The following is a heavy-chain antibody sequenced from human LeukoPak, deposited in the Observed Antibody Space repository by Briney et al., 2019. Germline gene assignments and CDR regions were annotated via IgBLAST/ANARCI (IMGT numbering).Heavy chain of an antibody. CDR3: ATRAWEGWFDP. V-gene: IGHV1-69*13. CDR1: GYTFTSYG. CDR2: IIPIFGTA. J-gene: IGHJ5*02. D-gene: IGHD1-26*01. Sequence: SVKVSCKASGYTFTSYGISWVRQAPGQGLEWMGGIIPIFGTAKYAQKFQGRVTITADESTSTAYMELSSLRSEDTAVYYCATRAWEGWFDPWGQGTLVTVSS.